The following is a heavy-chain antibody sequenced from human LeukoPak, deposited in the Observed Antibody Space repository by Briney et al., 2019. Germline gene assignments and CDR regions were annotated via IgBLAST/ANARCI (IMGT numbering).Heavy chain of an antibody. CDR1: GFTFSSSA. CDR2: VFSDGTYK. V-gene: IGHV3-30*03. J-gene: IGHJ4*02. CDR3: ARDLYDSSGSY. D-gene: IGHD3-22*01. Sequence: GGSLRLSCAASGFTFSSSAMHWVRQAPGKGLEWVAVVFSDGTYKYYADSVKGRFTISRDNSKNMLFLQMNSLRAEDTAVYYCARDLYDSSGSYWGQGTLVTVSS.